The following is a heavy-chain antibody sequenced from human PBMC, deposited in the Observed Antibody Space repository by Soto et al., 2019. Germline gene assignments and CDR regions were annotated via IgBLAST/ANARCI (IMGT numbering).Heavy chain of an antibody. CDR1: GGSISSSSYY. CDR3: ARQSTRSGYYWDWAVDY. D-gene: IGHD3-22*01. V-gene: IGHV4-39*01. J-gene: IGHJ4*02. CDR2: IYYSGST. Sequence: PSETLSLTCTVSGGSISSSSYYWGWIRQPPGKGLEWIGSIYYSGSTYYNPSLKSRVTISVDTSKNQISLKLSSVTAADTAVYYCARQSTRSGYYWDWAVDYWGQGTLVTVSS.